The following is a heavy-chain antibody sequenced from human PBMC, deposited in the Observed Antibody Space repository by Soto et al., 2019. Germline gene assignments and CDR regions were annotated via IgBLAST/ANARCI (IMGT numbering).Heavy chain of an antibody. D-gene: IGHD3-22*01. V-gene: IGHV3-9*01. CDR3: AKDAYYYDSSGPLDY. CDR1: GFTFDDYA. Sequence: EVQLVESGGGLVQPGRSLRLSCAASGFTFDDYAMHWVRQAPGKGLEWVSGISWNSGSIGYADSVKGRFTISRDNAKNSLYLQMNSLRAEDTALYYCAKDAYYYDSSGPLDYWGQGTLVTVSS. J-gene: IGHJ4*02. CDR2: ISWNSGSI.